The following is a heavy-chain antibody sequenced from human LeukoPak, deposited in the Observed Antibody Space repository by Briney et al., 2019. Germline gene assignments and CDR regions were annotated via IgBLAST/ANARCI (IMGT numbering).Heavy chain of an antibody. D-gene: IGHD3-22*01. CDR1: GGSVSSGSYY. J-gene: IGHJ4*02. V-gene: IGHV4-61*01. CDR2: IYYSGST. CDR3: ARGTYYYDSSGYYGVDY. Sequence: PSETLSLTCTVSGGSVSSGSYYWSWIRQPPGKGLEWIGYIYYSGSTNYNPSLKSRVTISVDTSKNQFSLELSSVTAADTAVYYCARGTYYYDSSGYYGVDYWGQGTLVTVSS.